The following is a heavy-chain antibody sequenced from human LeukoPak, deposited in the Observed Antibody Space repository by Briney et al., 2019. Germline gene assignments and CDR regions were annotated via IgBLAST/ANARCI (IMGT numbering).Heavy chain of an antibody. CDR3: ARLYDFWSGYSPGWYYYGMDV. CDR2: VYYSGSA. V-gene: IGHV4-59*01. J-gene: IGHJ6*02. CDR1: GGSISSYY. D-gene: IGHD3-3*01. Sequence: PSQTLSLTCTVSGGSISSYYWGWIRQPPPEGHEWGGYVYYSGSANSNPSLKRRVTLSVDTSKNQFSLKLSSVTAADTAVYYCARLYDFWSGYSPGWYYYGMDVWGQGTTVTVSS.